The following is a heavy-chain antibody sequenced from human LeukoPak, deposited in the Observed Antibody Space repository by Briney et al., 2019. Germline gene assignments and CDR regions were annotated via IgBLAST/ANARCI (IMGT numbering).Heavy chain of an antibody. CDR3: ARKRLNWFDP. Sequence: SETLSLTCTVSGGSISSYYWSWIRQPPGKGLEWIGYIYYSGSTNYNPSLKSRVTISVDTSKNQFSLKLSSVTAADTAVYYCARKRLNWFDPWGQGTLVTVSS. CDR2: IYYSGST. V-gene: IGHV4-59*01. CDR1: GGSISSYY. J-gene: IGHJ5*02.